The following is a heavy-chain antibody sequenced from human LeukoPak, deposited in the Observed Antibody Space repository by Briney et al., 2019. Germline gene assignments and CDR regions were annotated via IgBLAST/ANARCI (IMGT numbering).Heavy chain of an antibody. Sequence: SPGGPLRLSCAASGFTSSSYSMTWVRQAPGKGLEWVSSISSSSSYIYYADSVKGRFTISRDNAKNSLYLQMNSLRAEDTAVYYCARGGIAVAGTVVDYWGQGTLVTVSS. J-gene: IGHJ4*02. CDR3: ARGGIAVAGTVVDY. V-gene: IGHV3-21*01. CDR2: ISSSSSYI. D-gene: IGHD6-19*01. CDR1: GFTSSSYS.